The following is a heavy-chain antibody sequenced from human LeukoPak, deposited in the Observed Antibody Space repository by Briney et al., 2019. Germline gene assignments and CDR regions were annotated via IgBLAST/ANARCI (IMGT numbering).Heavy chain of an antibody. Sequence: GGSLRLSCAASGFTFSSYAMSWVRQAPGKGLEWVSTISGGSGGGAYYADSVKGRFTISRDNSKNTLYLQMDSLRAEDAAVYYCAKKGYSYGDYWGQGTLVTVSS. CDR3: AKKGYSYGDY. D-gene: IGHD5-18*01. J-gene: IGHJ4*02. CDR1: GFTFSSYA. V-gene: IGHV3-23*01. CDR2: ISGGSGGGA.